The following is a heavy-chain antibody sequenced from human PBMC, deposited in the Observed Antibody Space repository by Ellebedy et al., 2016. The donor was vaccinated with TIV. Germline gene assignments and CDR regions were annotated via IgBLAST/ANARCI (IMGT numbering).Heavy chain of an antibody. CDR2: IYSAGTT. CDR1: GVTVSTNY. J-gene: IGHJ4*02. CDR3: AKYLTGWQVDY. D-gene: IGHD1-20*01. V-gene: IGHV3-53*01. Sequence: PGGSLRLSCAAAGVTVSTNYMSWVRQAPGKGLEWVSIIYSAGTTYYADSVKGRFTISRDNSKNTLYLQMNSLSAEDTAVYYCAKYLTGWQVDYWGQGTLVTVSS.